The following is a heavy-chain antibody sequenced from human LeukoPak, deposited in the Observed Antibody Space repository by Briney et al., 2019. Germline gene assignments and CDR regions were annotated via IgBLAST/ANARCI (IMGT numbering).Heavy chain of an antibody. Sequence: ASVKVSCKACGGTYSSYAISWVRQAPGQGLEWMGRIIPILGIANYAQKFQGRVTITADKSTSTAYMELSSLRSEDTAVYYCAREFGDDWYFDLWGRGTLVTVSS. D-gene: IGHD4-17*01. J-gene: IGHJ2*01. V-gene: IGHV1-69*04. CDR3: AREFGDDWYFDL. CDR1: GGTYSSYA. CDR2: IIPILGIA.